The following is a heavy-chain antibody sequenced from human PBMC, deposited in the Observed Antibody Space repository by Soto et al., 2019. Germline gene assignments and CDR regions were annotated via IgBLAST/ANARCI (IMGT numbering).Heavy chain of an antibody. J-gene: IGHJ4*02. CDR1: GFTFSSYA. CDR3: AKFLIPYDSRLGVDY. CDR2: ISGSGGST. V-gene: IGHV3-23*01. Sequence: GSLRLSCAASGFTFSSYAMSWVRQAPGKGLEWVSAISGSGGSTYYADSVKGRFTISRDNSKNTLYLQMNSLRAEDTAVYYCAKFLIPYDSRLGVDYWGQGILVTVSS. D-gene: IGHD3-22*01.